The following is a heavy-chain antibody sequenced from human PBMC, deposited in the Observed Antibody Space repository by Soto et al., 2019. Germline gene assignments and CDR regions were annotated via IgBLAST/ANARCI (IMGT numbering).Heavy chain of an antibody. V-gene: IGHV2-5*02. Sequence: QITLKESGPALVKPTQTLTLTCTFSGFSLSTSGVGVVWIRQPPGKALEWLAVIYWDDDKRYSPFLKSRLTITKDISKNQVVLTMTNVDPVDTATYYCAHKQSSSWFFHYWGLGTLVTVSS. CDR3: AHKQSSSWFFHY. CDR2: IYWDDDK. J-gene: IGHJ4*02. D-gene: IGHD6-13*01. CDR1: GFSLSTSGVG.